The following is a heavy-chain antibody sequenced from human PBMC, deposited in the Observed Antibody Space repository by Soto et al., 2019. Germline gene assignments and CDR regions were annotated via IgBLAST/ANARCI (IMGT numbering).Heavy chain of an antibody. V-gene: IGHV3-30*03. CDR3: ATSRSSRANFDY. D-gene: IGHD2-2*01. CDR1: GFTCSSYG. CDR2: VSYDGSNQ. Sequence: QVQLVESGGGVVQPGRSLRLSCGAYGFTCSSYGVHWVRQAPGKGLEWVAVVSYDGSNQNYADSVKGRFTISRDNSKNTLYLQMNSLRAEDSAVYFCATSRSSRANFDYWGQGTLVTVSS. J-gene: IGHJ4*02.